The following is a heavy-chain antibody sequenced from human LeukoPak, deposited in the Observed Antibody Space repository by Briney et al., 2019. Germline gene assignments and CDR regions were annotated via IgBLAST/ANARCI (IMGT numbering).Heavy chain of an antibody. J-gene: IGHJ4*02. V-gene: IGHV4-34*01. Sequence: SETLSLTCAVYGGSFSGYYWSWIRQPPGKGLEWIGEINHSGSTNYNPSLKSRVTISVDTSKNQFSLKLSSVTAADTAVYYCARGLLKRSGACDYWGQGTLVTVSS. CDR2: INHSGST. CDR3: ARGLLKRSGACDY. D-gene: IGHD1-26*01. CDR1: GGSFSGYY.